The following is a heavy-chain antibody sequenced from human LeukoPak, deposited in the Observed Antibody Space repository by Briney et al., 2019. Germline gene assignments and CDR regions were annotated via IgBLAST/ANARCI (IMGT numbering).Heavy chain of an antibody. J-gene: IGHJ5*02. CDR2: IYYSGST. Sequence: PSQTLSLTCTVSGGSISSGGYYWSWIRQHPGKGLEWIGYIYYSGSTYYNPSLKSRVTISVDTSKNQFSLKLSSVTAADTAVYYCARVVVVPAVISGLYWFDPWGQGTLVTVSS. CDR1: GGSISSGGYY. CDR3: ARVVVVPAVISGLYWFDP. D-gene: IGHD2-2*01. V-gene: IGHV4-31*03.